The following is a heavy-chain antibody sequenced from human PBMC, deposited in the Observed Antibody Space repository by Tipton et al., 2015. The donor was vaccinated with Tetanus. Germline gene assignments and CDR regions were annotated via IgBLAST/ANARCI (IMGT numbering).Heavy chain of an antibody. CDR3: ARDFRPIFGVAQPFDP. CDR2: FSSDGRST. D-gene: IGHD3-3*01. Sequence: SLRLSCVASGFSLETFGINWVRQAPGKGLEWIAYFSSDGRSTFYADSVKGRFTISRDNAKNSLYLQMNSLRDEDTAIYYCARDFRPIFGVAQPFDPWGQGTLVTVSS. V-gene: IGHV3-48*02. CDR1: GFSLETFG. J-gene: IGHJ5*02.